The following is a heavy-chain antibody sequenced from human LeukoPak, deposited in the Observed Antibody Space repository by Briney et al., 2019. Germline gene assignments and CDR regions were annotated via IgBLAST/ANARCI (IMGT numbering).Heavy chain of an antibody. D-gene: IGHD3-10*01. V-gene: IGHV1-46*01. Sequence: ASVKVSCKASGYTFTGYYMHWVRQAPGQGLEWMGIINPSGGSTSYAQKFQGRVTMTRDMSTSTVYMELSSLRSEDTAVYYCARDSVLLWFGERTPHLHYYYYMDVWGKGTTVTVSS. CDR3: ARDSVLLWFGERTPHLHYYYYMDV. CDR1: GYTFTGYY. J-gene: IGHJ6*03. CDR2: INPSGGST.